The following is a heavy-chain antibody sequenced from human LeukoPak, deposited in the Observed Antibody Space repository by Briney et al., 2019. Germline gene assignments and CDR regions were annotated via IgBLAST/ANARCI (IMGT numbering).Heavy chain of an antibody. V-gene: IGHV4-34*01. CDR3: ARDLDYYDSSGYYDS. D-gene: IGHD3-22*01. Sequence: SQTLSLTCAVYGGSFSGYYWSWIRQPPGKGLEWIGEINHSGSTNYNPSLKSRVTISVDTSKNQFSLKLSSVTAADTAVYYCARDLDYYDSSGYYDSWGQGTLVTVSS. CDR2: INHSGST. J-gene: IGHJ4*02. CDR1: GGSFSGYY.